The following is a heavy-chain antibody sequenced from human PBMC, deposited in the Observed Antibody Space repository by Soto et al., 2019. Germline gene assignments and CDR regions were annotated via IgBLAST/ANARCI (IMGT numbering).Heavy chain of an antibody. CDR3: AKDLSVNDYYYGMDV. Sequence: GGSLRLSCAASGFTFSSYGMHWVRQAPGKGLEWVAVISYDGSNKYYADSVKGRFTISRDNSKNTLYLQMNSLRAEDTAVYYCAKDLSVNDYYYGMDVWGQGTTVTVSS. CDR1: GFTFSSYG. CDR2: ISYDGSNK. J-gene: IGHJ6*02. D-gene: IGHD4-4*01. V-gene: IGHV3-30*18.